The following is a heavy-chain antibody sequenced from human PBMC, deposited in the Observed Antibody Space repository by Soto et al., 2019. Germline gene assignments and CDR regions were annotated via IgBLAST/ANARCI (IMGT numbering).Heavy chain of an antibody. CDR3: ARDIKYSGSYFGDY. J-gene: IGHJ4*03. CDR1: GYTFTSYG. V-gene: IGHV1-18*04. D-gene: IGHD1-26*01. CDR2: ISAYDGNT. Sequence: ASVKVSCKASGYTFTSYGISWVRQAPGQGLEWMGWISAYDGNTNYAQKLQGRVTMTTDTSTSTAYMELRSLRSDDTAVYYCARDIKYSGSYFGDYWGQGTMVTVSS.